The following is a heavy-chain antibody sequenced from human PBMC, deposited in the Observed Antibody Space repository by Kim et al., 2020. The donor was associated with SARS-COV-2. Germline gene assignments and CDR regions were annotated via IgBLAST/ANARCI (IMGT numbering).Heavy chain of an antibody. CDR1: GFTFSNYG. CDR3: GRDGVGATRFFGYFDY. V-gene: IGHV3-30*02. Sequence: GGSLRLSCAASGFTFSNYGMHWVRQPPGKGLEWVAFFRLDGSNEKYPDSVKGRSTISRTNSKNTLDLEITSLSVEATAGYYCGRDGVGATRFFGYFDYWG. D-gene: IGHD1-26*01. J-gene: IGHJ4*01. CDR2: FRLDGSNE.